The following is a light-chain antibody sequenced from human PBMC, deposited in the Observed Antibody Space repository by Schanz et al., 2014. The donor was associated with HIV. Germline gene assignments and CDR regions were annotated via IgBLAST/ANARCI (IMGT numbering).Light chain of an antibody. J-gene: IGLJ3*02. CDR2: EVK. CDR1: SSDVGAYDR. V-gene: IGLV2-18*02. Sequence: QSALTQPPSVSGSPGQSVTISCTGTSSDVGAYDRVSWYQQPPGTAPKLIVYEVKNRPSGVPGRFSGSKSGNTASLTISGLQAEDEADYYCSSYTSSSTLEVFGGGTKLTVL. CDR3: SSYTSSSTLEV.